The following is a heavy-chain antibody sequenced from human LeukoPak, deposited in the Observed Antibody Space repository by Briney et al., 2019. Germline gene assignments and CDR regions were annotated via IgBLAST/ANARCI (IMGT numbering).Heavy chain of an antibody. Sequence: PGGSLRLSCAASGFTFSNAWMSWVRQAPGKGREWVGRIKSKTDGGTTDYAAPVKGRFTISRDDSKNTLYLQMNSLRAEDTAVYYCARRGDRFNAFDIWGQGTMVTVSS. CDR2: IKSKTDGGTT. CDR1: GFTFSNAW. D-gene: IGHD3-3*01. J-gene: IGHJ3*02. V-gene: IGHV3-15*01. CDR3: ARRGDRFNAFDI.